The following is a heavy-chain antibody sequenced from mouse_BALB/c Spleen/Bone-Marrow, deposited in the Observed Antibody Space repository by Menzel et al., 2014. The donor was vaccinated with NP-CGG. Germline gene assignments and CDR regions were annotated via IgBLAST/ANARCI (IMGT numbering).Heavy chain of an antibody. CDR1: GDSITSGY. V-gene: IGHV3-8*02. CDR3: ARGYGNYRAWFAY. CDR2: ISYSDST. J-gene: IGHJ3*01. D-gene: IGHD2-1*01. Sequence: EAQLQQSGLSSVKPSQTLFPPCSVTGDSITSGYWNWIRKFPGNKLEYMGYISYSDSTYYNPSLKSRISITRDTTKNQYYLQLNSVTTEDTATYYCARGYGNYRAWFAYWDQGTLVTVSA.